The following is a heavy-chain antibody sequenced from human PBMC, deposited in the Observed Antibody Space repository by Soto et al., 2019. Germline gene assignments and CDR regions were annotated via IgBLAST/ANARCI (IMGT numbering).Heavy chain of an antibody. CDR1: GFTFSSYW. V-gene: IGHV3-74*01. D-gene: IGHD6-6*01. CDR2: INSDGSST. J-gene: IGHJ6*02. CDR3: ASSSRTFYYYYYGMDV. Sequence: GSLRLSCAASGFTFSSYWMHWVRQAPGKGLVWVSRINSDGSSTSYADSVKGRFTISRDNAKNTLYLQMNSLRAEDTAVYYCASSSRTFYYYYYGMDVWGQGTTVTVSS.